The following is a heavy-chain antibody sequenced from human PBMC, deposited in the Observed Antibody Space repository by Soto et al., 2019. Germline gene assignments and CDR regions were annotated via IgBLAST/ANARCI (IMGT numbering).Heavy chain of an antibody. V-gene: IGHV1-46*01. Sequence: ASVKVSCKASGYTFTSYYMHWVRQAPGQGLEWMGIINPSGGSTSYAQKFQGRVTMTRDTSTSTVYMELSSLRSEDTAVYYCARGLGLKPLYDYVWGSYRKGAFDIWGQGTMVTV. CDR2: INPSGGST. J-gene: IGHJ3*02. D-gene: IGHD3-16*02. CDR1: GYTFTSYY. CDR3: ARGLGLKPLYDYVWGSYRKGAFDI.